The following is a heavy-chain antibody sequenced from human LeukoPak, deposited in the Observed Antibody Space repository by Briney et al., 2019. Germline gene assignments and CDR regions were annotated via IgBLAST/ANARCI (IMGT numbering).Heavy chain of an antibody. CDR2: IIPIFGTA. J-gene: IGHJ4*02. Sequence: SVKVSCKASGGTFSSYAISWVRQAPGQGLEWMGGIIPIFGTANYAQKFQGRVTITADKSTSTAYMELSSLRSEDTAMYYCARVHDSSGYYYVPLHYWGQGTLVTVSS. CDR1: GGTFSSYA. CDR3: ARVHDSSGYYYVPLHY. V-gene: IGHV1-69*06. D-gene: IGHD3-22*01.